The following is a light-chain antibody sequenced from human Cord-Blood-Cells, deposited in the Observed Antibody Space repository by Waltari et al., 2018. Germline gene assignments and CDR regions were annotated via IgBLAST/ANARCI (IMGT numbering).Light chain of an antibody. V-gene: IGLV1-47*01. J-gene: IGLJ1*01. CDR3: AAWDDSLSGSYV. CDR1: SSNIASNY. CDR2: RNN. Sequence: QSVLTQPPSASGTPGQRVTISCSGSSSNIASNYVYWYQQLPGTAPKLLIYRNNHRPSGVPDACSCCKSGTSASLAISWLRSEDEADYYCAAWDDSLSGSYVFGTGTKVTVL.